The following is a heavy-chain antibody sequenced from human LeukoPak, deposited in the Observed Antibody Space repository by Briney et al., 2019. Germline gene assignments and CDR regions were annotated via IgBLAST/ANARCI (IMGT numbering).Heavy chain of an antibody. CDR3: ARVRCSTSCYYDY. CDR2: IKQDGGEI. V-gene: IGHV3-7*01. D-gene: IGHD2-2*01. Sequence: GGSLRLSCVVSGFTFSSYWMSWVRQDPGKGLEWVANIKQDGGEIYYVDSVMGRFTISRDNAKNSLYLQMNSLRAEDTAVYYCARVRCSTSCYYDYWGQGTLVTVSS. CDR1: GFTFSSYW. J-gene: IGHJ4*02.